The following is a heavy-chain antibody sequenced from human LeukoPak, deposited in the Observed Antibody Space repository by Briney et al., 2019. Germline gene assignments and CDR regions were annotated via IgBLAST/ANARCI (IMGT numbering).Heavy chain of an antibody. J-gene: IGHJ5*02. CDR1: GFTFSSYS. V-gene: IGHV3-21*01. D-gene: IGHD6-19*01. CDR2: ISSSSYI. Sequence: GGSLRLSCAASGFTFSSYSMNWVRQAPGKGLEWVSSISSSSYIYYADSVKGRFTISRDNAKNSLYLQMNSLRAEDTAVYYCARDGAVAGTAWFDPWGQGTLVTVSS. CDR3: ARDGAVAGTAWFDP.